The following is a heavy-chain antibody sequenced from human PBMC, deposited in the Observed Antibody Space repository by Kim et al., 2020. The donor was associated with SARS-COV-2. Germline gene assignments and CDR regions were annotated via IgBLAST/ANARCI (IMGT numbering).Heavy chain of an antibody. CDR3: ARDLLGAVACTSDY. V-gene: IGHV3-7*01. J-gene: IGHJ4*02. CDR2: VKQDGRET. Sequence: GGSLRLSCEASGFTFSNYWMRWVRQAPGKGLEWVANVKQDGRETYYVDSVKGRFTISRDNAKNSLYLQMSSLRTEDTAVYYCARDLLGAVACTSDYFGQGNLCTVS. CDR1: GFTFSNYW. D-gene: IGHD6-19*01.